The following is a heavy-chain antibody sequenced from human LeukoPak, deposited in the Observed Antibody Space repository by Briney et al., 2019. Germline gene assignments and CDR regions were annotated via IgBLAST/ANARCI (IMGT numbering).Heavy chain of an antibody. CDR3: ARDVTGSLDY. CDR2: ISYDGSNK. V-gene: IGHV3-30*03. D-gene: IGHD2-8*02. CDR1: GFTFSSYG. J-gene: IGHJ4*02. Sequence: GRSLRLSCAASGFTFSSYGMHWVRQAPGKGLEWVAVISYDGSNKYYADSVKGRFTISRDNSRNTLFLQMDSLRVEDTALYYCARDVTGSLDYWGQGTLVTVSS.